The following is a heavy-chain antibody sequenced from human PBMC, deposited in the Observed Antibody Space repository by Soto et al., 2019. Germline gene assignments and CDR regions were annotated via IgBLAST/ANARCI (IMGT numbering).Heavy chain of an antibody. CDR3: VNSTYIGCVDC. CDR1: GFNFSNHW. CDR2: IKTDGSYT. Sequence: EVQLVESGGGLVQPGGSLRLSCAASGFNFSNHWMHWVRQAPGKGLVWVSRIKTDGSYTNYADSVKGRFTIDRDNAKNTLYLSMNSLTAYDTAVFSSVNSTYIGCVDCWCEGTLVT. J-gene: IGHJ4*02. V-gene: IGHV3-74*01. D-gene: IGHD5-12*01.